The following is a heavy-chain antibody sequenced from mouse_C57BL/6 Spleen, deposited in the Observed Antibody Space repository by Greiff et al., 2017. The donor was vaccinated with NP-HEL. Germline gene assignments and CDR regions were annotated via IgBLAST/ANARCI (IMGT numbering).Heavy chain of an antibody. J-gene: IGHJ2*01. CDR3: ARVELFDY. CDR2: INPNNGGT. V-gene: IGHV1-26*01. Sequence: VQLQQSGPELVKPGASVKISCKASGYTFTDYYMNWVKQSHGKSLEWIGDINPNNGGTSYNQKFKGKATLTVDKSSSTAYMELRSLTSEDSAVYYCARVELFDYWGQGTTLTVSS. CDR1: GYTFTDYY.